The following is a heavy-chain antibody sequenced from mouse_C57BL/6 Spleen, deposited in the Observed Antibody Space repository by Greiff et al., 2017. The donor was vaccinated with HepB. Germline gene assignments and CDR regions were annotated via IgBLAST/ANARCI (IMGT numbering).Heavy chain of an antibody. V-gene: IGHV1-75*01. D-gene: IGHD3-2*02. CDR3: ARDGGSGYCFDY. CDR1: GYTFTDYY. Sequence: LQESGPELVKPGASVKISCKASGYTFTDYYINWVKQRPGQGLEWIGWIFPGSGSTYYNETFKGKATLTVDKSSSTAYMLLSSLTSEDSAVYFCARDGGSGYCFDYWGQGTTLTVSS. J-gene: IGHJ2*01. CDR2: IFPGSGST.